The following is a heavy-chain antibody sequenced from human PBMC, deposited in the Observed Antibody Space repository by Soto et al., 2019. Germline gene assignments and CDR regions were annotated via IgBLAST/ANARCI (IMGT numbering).Heavy chain of an antibody. CDR2: IIPIFGTA. D-gene: IGHD2-8*01. CDR3: ARGTEGYCTNGVCYNHVRYFDY. CDR1: GGTFSSYA. J-gene: IGHJ4*02. Sequence: GAAVKFSCKASGGTFSSYAISWVRQGPGQGLEWMGGIIPIFGTANYAQKFQGRVTITADESTSTAYMELSSLRSEDTAVYYCARGTEGYCTNGVCYNHVRYFDYWGQGTLVTVSS. V-gene: IGHV1-69*13.